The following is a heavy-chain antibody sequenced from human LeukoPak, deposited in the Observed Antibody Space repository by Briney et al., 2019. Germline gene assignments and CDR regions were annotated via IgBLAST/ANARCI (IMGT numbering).Heavy chain of an antibody. D-gene: IGHD3-22*01. J-gene: IGHJ3*02. CDR1: GYTFTGYY. V-gene: IGHV1-2*02. CDR3: ARGVVAYDAFDI. CDR2: INPNSGGT. Sequence: ASVKVSCKASGYTFTGYYMHWVRQAPGQGLAWMGWINPNSGGTNYAQKFQGRVTMTRDTSISTAYMELSRLRSDDTAVYYCARGVVAYDAFDIWGQGTMVTVSX.